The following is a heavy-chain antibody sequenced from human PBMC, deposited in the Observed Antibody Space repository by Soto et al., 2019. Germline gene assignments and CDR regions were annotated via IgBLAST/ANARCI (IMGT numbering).Heavy chain of an antibody. Sequence: GESLKIYCKGSGYSFTSYWLVWARHMPGKGLEWMGIIHPGDYDTRYSPSFQGQVTVSVDKSLSTAYLQWSSLKASYSATYYCASVYVVSTNNNWFETWGQGTLVTVSS. D-gene: IGHD5-12*01. J-gene: IGHJ5*02. CDR3: ASVYVVSTNNNWFET. V-gene: IGHV5-51*01. CDR1: GYSFTSYW. CDR2: IHPGDYDT.